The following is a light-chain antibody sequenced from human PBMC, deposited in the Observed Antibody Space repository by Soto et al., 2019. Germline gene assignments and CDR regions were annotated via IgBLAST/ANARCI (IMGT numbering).Light chain of an antibody. CDR1: RSISNY. J-gene: IGKJ1*01. V-gene: IGKV1-39*01. CDR3: QQSYSVPR. Sequence: DIQMTQSPSSLSASVGDRVTITCRASRSISNYLNWYQQKSGKVPRLLIYADSSLQPGVPSRFSGTGTGTAFTLTITSLQPEDSATYYCQQSYSVPRFGPGTRVDLK. CDR2: ADS.